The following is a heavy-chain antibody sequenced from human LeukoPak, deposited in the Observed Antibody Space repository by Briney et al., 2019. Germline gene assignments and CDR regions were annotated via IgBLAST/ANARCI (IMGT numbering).Heavy chain of an antibody. CDR2: VYFSGST. CDR1: GVSIGSTHYY. V-gene: IGHV4-61*02. D-gene: IGHD6-13*01. J-gene: IGHJ4*02. CDR3: AKFTIASAGFYFDY. Sequence: SETLSLTCTVSGVSIGSTHYYWGWIRQPAGKGLEWIGRVYFSGSTNYNPSLKGRVTISVDTSKNQFSLSLMSVTAADTAVYYCAKFTIASAGFYFDYWGQGALVTVSS.